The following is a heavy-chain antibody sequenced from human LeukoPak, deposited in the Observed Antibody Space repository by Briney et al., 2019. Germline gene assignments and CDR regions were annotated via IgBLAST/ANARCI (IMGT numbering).Heavy chain of an antibody. V-gene: IGHV3-33*01. J-gene: IGHJ4*02. D-gene: IGHD5-12*01. CDR1: GFTFSSYG. Sequence: GGSLRLSCAASGFTFSSYGMHWVRQAPGKGLERVAVIWYDGSNKYYADSVKGRFTISRDNSKNTLYLQMNSLRAEDTAVYYCARVRGYSGYDADYWGQGTLVTVSS. CDR2: IWYDGSNK. CDR3: ARVRGYSGYDADY.